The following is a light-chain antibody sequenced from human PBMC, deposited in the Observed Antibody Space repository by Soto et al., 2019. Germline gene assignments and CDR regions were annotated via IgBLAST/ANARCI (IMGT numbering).Light chain of an antibody. CDR3: QQYGISPLT. J-gene: IGKJ4*01. V-gene: IGKV3-20*01. CDR2: GAS. Sequence: VLTRILDTLSLSPGERATLSCRASQSVSSNYLVWYQQTPGQAPRLLIYGASSRATGIPDRFSGSGSGTDFNLTISRLEPEDFAVYYCQQYGISPLTFGGGTKVDIK. CDR1: QSVSSNY.